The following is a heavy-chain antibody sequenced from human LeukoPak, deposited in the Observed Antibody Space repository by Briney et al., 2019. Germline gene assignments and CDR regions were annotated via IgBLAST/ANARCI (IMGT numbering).Heavy chain of an antibody. CDR1: GGSFSSSSYS. CDR2: IYYSGST. V-gene: IGHV4-39*01. CDR3: ARHFPGVVVVAALGY. Sequence: PSETLSLTCAVYGGSFSSSSYSWGWIRHPPGKGLEWIGSIYYSGSTYYNPSLKSRFTISVDTSKNQFSLKPSSVTAADTAVYYCARHFPGVVVVAALGYWGQGTLVTVST. D-gene: IGHD2-15*01. J-gene: IGHJ4*02.